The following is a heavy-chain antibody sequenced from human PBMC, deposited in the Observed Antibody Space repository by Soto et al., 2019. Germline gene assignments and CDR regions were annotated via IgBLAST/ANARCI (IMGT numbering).Heavy chain of an antibody. V-gene: IGHV1-69*01. CDR1: GGTFGSYP. CDR3: AREQLPVAKGGGGALDI. D-gene: IGHD2-21*01. CDR2: IIPLSRAS. J-gene: IGHJ3*02. Sequence: QVQLVQSGADVKRPGSSVRVSCTTSGGTFGSYPVNWVRQAPGQGLEWLGGIIPLSRASIYAQKFKGRVMSNADEPTTTAYMDLSSLTSEDTAMYYCAREQLPVAKGGGGALDIWGQGTMVTVSS.